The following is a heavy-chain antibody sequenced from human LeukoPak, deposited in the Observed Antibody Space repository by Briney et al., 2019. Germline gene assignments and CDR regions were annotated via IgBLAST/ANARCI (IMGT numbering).Heavy chain of an antibody. J-gene: IGHJ4*02. CDR2: IYYSGST. CDR3: ARGGRSRDGYQRLNLDY. V-gene: IGHV4-59*01. CDR1: GGSISSYY. Sequence: SETLSLTCTVSGGSISSYYWSWIRQPPGKGLEWIGYIYYSGSTNYNPSLKSRVTTSVDTSKNQFSLKLSSVTAADTAVYYCARGGRSRDGYQRLNLDYWGQGTLDTVSS. D-gene: IGHD5-24*01.